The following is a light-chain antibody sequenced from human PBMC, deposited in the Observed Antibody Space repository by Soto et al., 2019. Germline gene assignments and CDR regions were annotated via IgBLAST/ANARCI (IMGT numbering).Light chain of an antibody. CDR2: EVT. Sequence: QSALTQPVSVSGSPGQSITISCTGTSSDVGNYNYVSWYQHHPGKAPKLMIYEVTNRPSGISNRFSGSKSGNTASLTISGLQAEDEADYYCSSYTRSDTFPYVFGTGTKVTVL. J-gene: IGLJ1*01. V-gene: IGLV2-14*01. CDR1: SSDVGNYNY. CDR3: SSYTRSDTFPYV.